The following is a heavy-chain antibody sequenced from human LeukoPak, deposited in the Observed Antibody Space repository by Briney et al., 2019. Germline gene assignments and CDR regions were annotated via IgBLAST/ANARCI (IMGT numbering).Heavy chain of an antibody. D-gene: IGHD4-17*01. CDR3: AREDVGDYVFDY. Sequence: SETLSLTCAVYGGSFSSYYWSWIRQPPGKGLEWIGYIYYSGSTNYNPSLKSRVTISVDTSKNQFSLKLSSVTAADTAVYYCAREDVGDYVFDYWGQGTLVTVSS. CDR2: IYYSGST. V-gene: IGHV4-59*01. J-gene: IGHJ4*02. CDR1: GGSFSSYY.